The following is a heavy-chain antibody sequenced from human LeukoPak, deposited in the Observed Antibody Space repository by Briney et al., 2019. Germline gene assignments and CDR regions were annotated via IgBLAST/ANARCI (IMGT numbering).Heavy chain of an antibody. Sequence: ASVKVSCKVSGYTLTELSMHWVRQAPGKGLEWMGGFDPEDGETIYAQKFQGRVTMTEDTSRDTAYMELSSLRSEDTAVYYCATELVDTAMVERAFDIWGQGTMVTVSS. CDR3: ATELVDTAMVERAFDI. CDR2: FDPEDGET. CDR1: GYTLTELS. J-gene: IGHJ3*02. V-gene: IGHV1-24*01. D-gene: IGHD5-18*01.